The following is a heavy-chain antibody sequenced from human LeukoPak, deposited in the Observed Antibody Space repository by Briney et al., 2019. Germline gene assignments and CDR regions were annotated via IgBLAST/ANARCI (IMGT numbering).Heavy chain of an antibody. CDR2: ISGSAHKI. V-gene: IGHV3-23*01. CDR3: AGRPTGYSSGYIH. D-gene: IGHD5-18*01. J-gene: IGHJ4*02. CDR1: GITFSNYA. Sequence: GGSLRLSCVASGITFSNYAVSWVRQAPEKGLDWVSVISGSAHKIRYADSVKGRFTISRDNSESIVYLQMNNLRVEDTAVYYCAGRPTGYSSGYIHWGQGTLVTVSS.